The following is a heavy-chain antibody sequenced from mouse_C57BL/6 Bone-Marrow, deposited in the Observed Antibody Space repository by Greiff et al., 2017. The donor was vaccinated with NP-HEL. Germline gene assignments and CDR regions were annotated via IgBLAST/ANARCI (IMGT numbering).Heavy chain of an antibody. CDR1: GYTFTGYW. J-gene: IGHJ1*03. CDR2: ILPGSGCT. V-gene: IGHV1-9*01. CDR3: ARCYYYGSHWYFDV. Sequence: QVQLQQSGAELMKPGASVKLSCKATGYTFTGYWIEWVKQRPGHGLEWIGEILPGSGCTNYNEKLPGKATFTADTSSNTAYMQLSSLTTEDSAIYYCARCYYYGSHWYFDVWGTGTTVTVSS. D-gene: IGHD1-1*01.